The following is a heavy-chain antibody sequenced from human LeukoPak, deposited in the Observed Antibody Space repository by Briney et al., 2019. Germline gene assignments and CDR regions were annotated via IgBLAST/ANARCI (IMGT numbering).Heavy chain of an antibody. V-gene: IGHV5-10-1*01. Sequence: GESLKISCKGSGYNFTTYWISWVRQMPGKGLEWMGRIDPSDSYTNYSPSFQGHVTISADKSISTAYLQWSSLKASDTAMYYCARLRDGSLDYWGRGTLVTVSS. J-gene: IGHJ4*02. CDR2: IDPSDSYT. CDR3: ARLRDGSLDY. CDR1: GYNFTTYW.